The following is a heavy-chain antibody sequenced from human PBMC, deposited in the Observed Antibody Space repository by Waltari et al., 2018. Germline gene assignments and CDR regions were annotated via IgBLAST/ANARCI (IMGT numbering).Heavy chain of an antibody. CDR3: ASRSYTYGFDH. V-gene: IGHV3-23*01. Sequence: EVQLLESGGGLVQPGGSLRLSCAASGFTFSSYAMNWVRQAPGKGLEGVSAIIGSGSSTNYADSVKGRFASSRDNSRNTLYLQMDSLRAEDTAVYFCASRSYTYGFDHWGQGTLVTVSS. D-gene: IGHD5-18*01. J-gene: IGHJ4*02. CDR2: IIGSGSST. CDR1: GFTFSSYA.